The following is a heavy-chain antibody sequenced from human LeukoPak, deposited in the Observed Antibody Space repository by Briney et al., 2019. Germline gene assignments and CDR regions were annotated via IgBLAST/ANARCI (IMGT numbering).Heavy chain of an antibody. Sequence: PGGSLRLSCAASRFIFSNYWMGWVRQAPGKGLEWVANIKEDGSDRYYVDSVKGRLTISRDNAKNSLYLQMNSLRAEDTAVYYCARDTYRFFDYWGQGILVTVFS. CDR1: RFIFSNYW. J-gene: IGHJ4*02. V-gene: IGHV3-7*01. D-gene: IGHD3-16*02. CDR2: IKEDGSDR. CDR3: ARDTYRFFDY.